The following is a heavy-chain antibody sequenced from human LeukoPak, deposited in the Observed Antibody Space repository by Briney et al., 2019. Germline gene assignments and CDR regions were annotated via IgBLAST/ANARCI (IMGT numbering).Heavy chain of an antibody. CDR1: GFTFSSYG. Sequence: GGSLRLSCAASGFTFSSYGMHWVRQAPGKGLEWVSVISWNSGSITYADSVKGRFTISRDNAKNSLYLQMNSLRAEDTALYYCAKAHNSGYYYAFDYWGQGTLVTVSS. V-gene: IGHV3-9*01. D-gene: IGHD3-22*01. CDR3: AKAHNSGYYYAFDY. CDR2: ISWNSGSI. J-gene: IGHJ4*02.